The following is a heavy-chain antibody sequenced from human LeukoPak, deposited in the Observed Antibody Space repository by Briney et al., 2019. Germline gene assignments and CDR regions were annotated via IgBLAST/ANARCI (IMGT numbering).Heavy chain of an antibody. Sequence: SETLSLTCAVYGGSFSGYYWSWIRQPPGKGLEWIGEINHSGSTNYNPSLKSRVTISVDTSKNQFSLKLSSVTAADTAVYYCARRKGYSYGSREYYFDYWGQGTLVTVSP. V-gene: IGHV4-34*01. CDR3: ARRKGYSYGSREYYFDY. D-gene: IGHD5-18*01. J-gene: IGHJ4*02. CDR1: GGSFSGYY. CDR2: INHSGST.